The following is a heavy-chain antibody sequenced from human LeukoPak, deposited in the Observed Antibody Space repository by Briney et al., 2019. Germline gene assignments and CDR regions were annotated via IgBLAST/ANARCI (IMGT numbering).Heavy chain of an antibody. CDR3: ASAKITIFGVVIEIDAFDI. CDR2: INTDGSST. V-gene: IGHV3-74*01. CDR1: GFTFSSYW. D-gene: IGHD3-3*01. J-gene: IGHJ3*02. Sequence: PGGSLRLSCAASGFTFSSYWMHWVRQAPGKGLVWVSRINTDGSSTSYADSVKGRFTISRDNAKNTLYLQMNSLRAEDTAVYYCASAKITIFGVVIEIDAFDIWGQGTMVTVSS.